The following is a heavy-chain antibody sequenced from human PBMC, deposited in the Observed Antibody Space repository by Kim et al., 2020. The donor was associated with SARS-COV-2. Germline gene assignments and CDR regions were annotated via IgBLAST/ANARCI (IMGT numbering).Heavy chain of an antibody. V-gene: IGHV4-39*07. CDR3: ARDNRAVAKVIFDY. CDR1: GGSISSSSYY. CDR2: IYYSGST. J-gene: IGHJ4*02. D-gene: IGHD6-19*01. Sequence: SETLSLTCTVSGGSISSSSYYWGWIRQPPGKGLEWIGSIYYSGSTYYNPSLKSRVTISVDTSKNQFSLKLSSVTAADTAVYYCARDNRAVAKVIFDYWGQGTLVTVSS.